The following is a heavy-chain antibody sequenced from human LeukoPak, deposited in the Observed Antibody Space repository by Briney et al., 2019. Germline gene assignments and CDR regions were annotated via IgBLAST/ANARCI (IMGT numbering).Heavy chain of an antibody. D-gene: IGHD2-2*02. CDR3: AKGLYM. Sequence: GGSLRLSCAASRFTFSSSYMNWVRQIPGKGLEWVANINQDGSQIYHVDSVKGRFTISRDNDKNSLYLQMNSVRAEDTAVYYCAKGLYMGGQGTLVTVSS. V-gene: IGHV3-7*04. CDR2: INQDGSQI. J-gene: IGHJ4*02. CDR1: RFTFSSSY.